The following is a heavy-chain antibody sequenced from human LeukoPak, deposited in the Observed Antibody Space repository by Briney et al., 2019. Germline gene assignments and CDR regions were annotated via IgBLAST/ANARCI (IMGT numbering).Heavy chain of an antibody. Sequence: PSETLSLTCTFSGGSISSYYWSWIREPSGKGLEWIGYIFYSGSTNYNPSLKSRVTISVDTSKNQFSLKLSTVTAADTAVYFCARNAITIFGVAGYGMDVWGQGTTVTVSS. V-gene: IGHV4-59*08. D-gene: IGHD3-3*01. CDR2: IFYSGST. CDR3: ARNAITIFGVAGYGMDV. J-gene: IGHJ6*02. CDR1: GGSISSYY.